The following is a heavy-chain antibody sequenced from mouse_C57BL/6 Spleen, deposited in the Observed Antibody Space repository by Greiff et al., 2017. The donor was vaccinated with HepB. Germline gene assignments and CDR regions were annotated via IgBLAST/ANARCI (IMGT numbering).Heavy chain of an antibody. CDR1: GYTFTDYN. V-gene: IGHV1-18*01. CDR2: INPNNGGT. J-gene: IGHJ1*03. Sequence: VQLKESGPELVKPGASVKIPCKASGYTFTDYNMDWVKQSHGKSLEWIGDINPNNGGTIYNQKFKGKATLTVDKSSSTAYMELRSLTSEDTAVYYCARSEYFDVWGTGTTVTVSS. CDR3: ARSEYFDV.